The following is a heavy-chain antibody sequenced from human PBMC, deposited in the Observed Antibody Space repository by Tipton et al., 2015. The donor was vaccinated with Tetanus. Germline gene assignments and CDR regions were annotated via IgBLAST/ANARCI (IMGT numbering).Heavy chain of an antibody. V-gene: IGHV4-4*07. CDR3: ARGSDLVVVPGVTRADWFDP. J-gene: IGHJ5*02. CDR2: GDRSGTT. CDR1: GVSISGYY. Sequence: TLSLTCTVSGVSISGYYWSWIRQPAGKGLEWIRRGDRSGTTTYNPSLKGRVTMSLDTSKNQFSLKLTSVTAADTAMYYCARGSDLVVVPGVTRADWFDPWGQGTLVTVSS. D-gene: IGHD2-2*01.